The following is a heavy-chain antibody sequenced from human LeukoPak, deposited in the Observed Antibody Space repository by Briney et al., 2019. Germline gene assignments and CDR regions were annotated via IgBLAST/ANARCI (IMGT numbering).Heavy chain of an antibody. Sequence: GGSLRLSCAASGFTVSSNYMSWVRQAPGKGLEWVSVIYMGGSTYYAASVKGGFTISRDTSKNTLFLQMNILRAEDTGVYYCARDKAYYYDSSGSAGDAFDIWGQGTMVTVSS. V-gene: IGHV3-53*01. J-gene: IGHJ3*02. CDR3: ARDKAYYYDSSGSAGDAFDI. D-gene: IGHD3-22*01. CDR2: IYMGGST. CDR1: GFTVSSNY.